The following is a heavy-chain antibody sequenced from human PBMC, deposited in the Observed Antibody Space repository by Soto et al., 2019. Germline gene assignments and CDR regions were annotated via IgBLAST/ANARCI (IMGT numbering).Heavy chain of an antibody. Sequence: SVKVSCKASGGTFSSYAISWVRQAPGQGLEWMGGIIPIFGTANYAQKFQGRVTITADEFTSTAYMELSSLRSEDTAVYYCAREFPPGSSWSNYFDYWGPGTLLTVSS. CDR2: IIPIFGTA. CDR1: GGTFSSYA. CDR3: AREFPPGSSWSNYFDY. J-gene: IGHJ4*02. D-gene: IGHD6-13*01. V-gene: IGHV1-69*13.